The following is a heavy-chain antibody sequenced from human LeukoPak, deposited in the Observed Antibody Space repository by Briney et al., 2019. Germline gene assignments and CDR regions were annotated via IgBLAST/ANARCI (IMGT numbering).Heavy chain of an antibody. Sequence: GGSLRLSCAASGFTFSSYAMSWVRQAPGKGLEWVSTITVSGGSTYYADSMKGQFTISRDNFRNTLYVQMNSLRDEDTAVYYCAKAYYDFWSGYYTYWGQGTLVTVSS. J-gene: IGHJ4*02. V-gene: IGHV3-23*01. CDR3: AKAYYDFWSGYYTY. CDR1: GFTFSSYA. D-gene: IGHD3-3*01. CDR2: ITVSGGST.